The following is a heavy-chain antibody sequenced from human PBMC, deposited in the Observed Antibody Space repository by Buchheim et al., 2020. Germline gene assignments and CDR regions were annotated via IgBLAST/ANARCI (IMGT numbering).Heavy chain of an antibody. D-gene: IGHD3-16*01. CDR1: GFTFSSYG. Sequence: QVQLVESGGGVVQPGRSLRLSCAASGFTFSSYGMHWVRQAPGKGLEWVAVIWYDGSNKYYADSVKGRFTISRDNSKNTLYLQMNSLGAEDMAVYYCARDGGILRYYYGMDVWGQGTT. J-gene: IGHJ6*02. CDR3: ARDGGILRYYYGMDV. V-gene: IGHV3-33*01. CDR2: IWYDGSNK.